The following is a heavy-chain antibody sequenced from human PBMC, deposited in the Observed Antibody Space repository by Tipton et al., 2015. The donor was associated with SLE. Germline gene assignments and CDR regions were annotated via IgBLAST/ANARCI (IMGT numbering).Heavy chain of an antibody. J-gene: IGHJ4*02. D-gene: IGHD5-18*01. V-gene: IGHV4-59*01. Sequence: TLSLTCTVSGGSFFHYYWNWIRQPPGKGLEGIGYIYDSGSTSYKPSLKTRVTISVDTSKNQFSLKLSSVTAADTAVYYCARWRGYGPSFDYWGQGTLVTVSS. CDR3: ARWRGYGPSFDY. CDR1: GGSFFHYY. CDR2: IYDSGST.